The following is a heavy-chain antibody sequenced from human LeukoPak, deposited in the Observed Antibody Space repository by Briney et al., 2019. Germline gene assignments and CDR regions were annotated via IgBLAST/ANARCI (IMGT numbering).Heavy chain of an antibody. J-gene: IGHJ5*02. CDR1: GGTFSSYA. V-gene: IGHV1-69*13. CDR3: ARELGAGYSNLFDP. CDR2: IIPIFGTA. Sequence: SVKLSCKASGGTFSSYAISWVRQAPGQGLEWVGGIIPIFGTANYAQKFQGRVTITADESTSTAYMELRSQRSEDTAVYYCARELGAGYSNLFDPWGQGTLVSVSS. D-gene: IGHD6-13*01.